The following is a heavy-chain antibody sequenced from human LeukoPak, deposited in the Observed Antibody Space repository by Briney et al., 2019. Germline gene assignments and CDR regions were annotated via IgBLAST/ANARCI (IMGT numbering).Heavy chain of an antibody. CDR1: GFTFSNAW. CDR2: IKSKTDGGTT. Sequence: GGSLRLSCAASGFTFSNAWMSWVRQAPGKGLEWVGRIKSKTDGGTTDYAAPVKGRFTISRDDSKNTLYLQMNSLKTEDTAVYYCTTEGSITMIVRGMDVWGQGTTVTVSS. D-gene: IGHD3-22*01. V-gene: IGHV3-15*01. CDR3: TTEGSITMIVRGMDV. J-gene: IGHJ6*02.